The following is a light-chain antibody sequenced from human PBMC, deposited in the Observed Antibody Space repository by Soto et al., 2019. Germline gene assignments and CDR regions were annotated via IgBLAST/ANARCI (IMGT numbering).Light chain of an antibody. J-gene: IGLJ2*01. CDR3: SSFTSSSDYVV. Sequence: QSVLTQPASVSGSPGQSITISCTGTSSDVGGYKYVSWYQQHPGRAPKLMIYEVTNRPSGVSNRFSGSKSGNTASLTISGLQAEDEADYYCSSFTSSSDYVVFGEGTKVTVL. V-gene: IGLV2-14*01. CDR1: SSDVGGYKY. CDR2: EVT.